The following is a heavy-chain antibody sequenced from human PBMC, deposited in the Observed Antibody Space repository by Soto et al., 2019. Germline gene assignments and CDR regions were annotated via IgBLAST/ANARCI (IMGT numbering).Heavy chain of an antibody. D-gene: IGHD2-21*02. CDR2: ISGSTTTI. CDR3: AKVGDGACARYFDL. V-gene: IGHV3-23*01. Sequence: GGSLRLSCAASGFTFSNYAMRWVRQAPGKGLEWVSAISGSTTTIYYADSVKGRFTISRDNSKNTVYLHMNSLRAEDTAVYYCAKVGDGACARYFDLWGRGTLVTVSS. CDR1: GFTFSNYA. J-gene: IGHJ2*01.